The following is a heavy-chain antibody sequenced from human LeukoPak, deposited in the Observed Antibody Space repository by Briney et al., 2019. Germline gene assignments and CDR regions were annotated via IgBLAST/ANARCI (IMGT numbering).Heavy chain of an antibody. CDR3: ARAGWYYDSSGAFDI. CDR1: GFTFSSYW. V-gene: IGHV3-7*01. D-gene: IGHD3-22*01. CDR2: IKQDGSEK. J-gene: IGHJ3*02. Sequence: GSLRLSCAAPGFTFSSYWMSWVRQAPGKGLEWVANIKQDGSEKYYVDSVKGRFTISRDNAKNSLYLQMNSLRAEDTAVYYCARAGWYYDSSGAFDIWGQGTMVTVSS.